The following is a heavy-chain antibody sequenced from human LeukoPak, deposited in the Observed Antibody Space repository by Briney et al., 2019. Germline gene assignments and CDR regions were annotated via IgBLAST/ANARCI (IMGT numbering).Heavy chain of an antibody. J-gene: IGHJ6*02. CDR3: ARDHRGSGIPHFYYGMDV. V-gene: IGHV6-1*01. D-gene: IGHD2-15*01. CDR2: TYYRSKWYN. Sequence: SQTLSLTCAISGDIVSSNSAAWNWIRQSPSRGLEWLGRTYYRSKWYNDYAVSVESRITINPDTSKNQFSLQLNSVTPEDTAVYYCARDHRGSGIPHFYYGMDVWGPGTTVTVSS. CDR1: GDIVSSNSAA.